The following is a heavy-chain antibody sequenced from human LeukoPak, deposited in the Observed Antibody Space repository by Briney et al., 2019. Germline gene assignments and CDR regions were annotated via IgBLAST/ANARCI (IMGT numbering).Heavy chain of an antibody. D-gene: IGHD3-22*01. CDR3: ATGYYYDSSGYLVY. CDR2: FDPEDGET. V-gene: IGHV1-24*01. J-gene: IGHJ4*02. Sequence: ASVKVSCKVSGYTLTELSMHWVRQAPGKGLEWMGGFDPEDGETIYAQKFQGRVTMTEDTSTDAAYMELSSLRSEDTAVYYCATGYYYDSSGYLVYWGQGTLVTVSS. CDR1: GYTLTELS.